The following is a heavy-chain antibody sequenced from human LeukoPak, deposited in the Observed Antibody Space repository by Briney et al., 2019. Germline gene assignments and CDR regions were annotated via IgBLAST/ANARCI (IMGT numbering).Heavy chain of an antibody. CDR1: GFTFNDYY. CDR3: ARDSNIVVVPAAERAFDI. V-gene: IGHV3-11*01. D-gene: IGHD2-2*01. J-gene: IGHJ3*02. CDR2: IGSSGGSI. Sequence: GGSLRLSCAASGFTFNDYYMSWIRQAPGKGLEWISYIGSSGGSINYADSVKGRFTISRDNAKNSLSLQMNSLRAEDTAVYYCARDSNIVVVPAAERAFDIWGQGTMVTVSS.